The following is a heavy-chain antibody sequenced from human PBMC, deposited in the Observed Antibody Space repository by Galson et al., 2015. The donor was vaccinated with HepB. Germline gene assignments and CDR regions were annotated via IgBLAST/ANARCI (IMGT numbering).Heavy chain of an antibody. V-gene: IGHV4-39*01. CDR3: AGHVVSSSRYFDWFDP. CDR1: GGSISSSSYY. D-gene: IGHD6-13*01. CDR2: IFYSGTT. J-gene: IGHJ5*02. Sequence: ETLSLTCTVSGGSISSSSYYWGWIRQPPGKGLEWIGSIFYSGTTHYNPSLKSRVTISVDTSSNQFSLKLSSVTAADTAVYYCAGHVVSSSRYFDWFDPWGQGTLVTVSS.